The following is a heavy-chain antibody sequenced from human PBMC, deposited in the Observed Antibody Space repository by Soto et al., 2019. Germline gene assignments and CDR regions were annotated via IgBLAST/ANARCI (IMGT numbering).Heavy chain of an antibody. CDR2: VNSDESST. D-gene: IGHD3-16*01. Sequence: VQLVASGGDLVQPGGSLRLSCAASGFTFSNYWMHWVRQGPGKGLVWVSRVNSDESSTSYADSVKGRFTISRDNAKNTLYLQMNSLRAEDTAVYYCALKGFYDYAWGWGQGTLVTVSS. CDR3: ALKGFYDYAWG. J-gene: IGHJ4*02. CDR1: GFTFSNYW. V-gene: IGHV3-74*01.